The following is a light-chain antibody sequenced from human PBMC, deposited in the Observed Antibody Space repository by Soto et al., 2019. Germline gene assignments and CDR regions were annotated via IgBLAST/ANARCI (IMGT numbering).Light chain of an antibody. CDR3: CSYAGNGAWV. CDR2: EVS. Sequence: QSALTQPASVSGSPGQSITISCTGSSGDVGNYDLVSWYQQIPGKAPQLMIFEVSRRPSRVSDRFSGSKSGNTASLTISGLQAEDEGDFYCCSYAGNGAWVFGGETKLTVL. J-gene: IGLJ3*02. V-gene: IGLV2-23*02. CDR1: SGDVGNYDL.